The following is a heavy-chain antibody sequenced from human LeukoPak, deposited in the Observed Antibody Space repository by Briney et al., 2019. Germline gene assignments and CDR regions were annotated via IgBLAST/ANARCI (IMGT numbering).Heavy chain of an antibody. Sequence: GGSLRLSCAASGFTFSSYSMHWVRQAPGKGPEWVAFIWSDGSNDHYADSVKGRFTISRDNSKNTVCLQMNSLRVEDTAVYYCARDPSGSGWSLSDWGQGTPVTVSS. V-gene: IGHV3-33*08. J-gene: IGHJ4*02. CDR1: GFTFSSYS. D-gene: IGHD6-19*01. CDR2: IWSDGSND. CDR3: ARDPSGSGWSLSD.